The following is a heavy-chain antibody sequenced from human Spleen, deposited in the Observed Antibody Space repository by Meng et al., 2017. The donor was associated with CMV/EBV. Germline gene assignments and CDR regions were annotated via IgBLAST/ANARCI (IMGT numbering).Heavy chain of an antibody. V-gene: IGHV1-3*01. CDR3: ARAPDTRGWWGHD. CDR2: INAANGDT. J-gene: IGHJ4*02. Sequence: KASGYTFTGYSVHWVRQAPGQGLEWMGRINAANGDTEYSPKFQGRLTITRDTSASTSDMDLRTLTSEDTAVYYCARAPDTRGWWGHDWGQGTLVTVSS. D-gene: IGHD6-19*01. CDR1: GYTFTGYS.